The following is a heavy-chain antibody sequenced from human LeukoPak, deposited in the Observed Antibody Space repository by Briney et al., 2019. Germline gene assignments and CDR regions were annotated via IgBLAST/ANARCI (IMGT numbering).Heavy chain of an antibody. Sequence: SVKVACKASGGTFSSYAISWVRQAPGQGLEWMGGIIPIFGTANYAQKFQGRVTITADESTSTAYMELSSLRSEDTAVYYCATAAGTGTYYFDYWGQGTLVTVSS. V-gene: IGHV1-69*01. CDR3: ATAAGTGTYYFDY. D-gene: IGHD6-13*01. J-gene: IGHJ4*02. CDR2: IIPIFGTA. CDR1: GGTFSSYA.